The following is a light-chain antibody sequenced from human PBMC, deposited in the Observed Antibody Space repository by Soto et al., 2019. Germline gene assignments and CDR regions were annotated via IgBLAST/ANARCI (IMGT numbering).Light chain of an antibody. CDR1: SGSIASNY. CDR3: QSYDSSNVV. Sequence: NFMLTQPHSVSASPGKTVTISCTGSSGSIASNYVQWYQQRPGSAPTTVIYADDQRPSGVPDRFSGSIDSSSNSASLPISGLRTEDEADSYCQSYDSSNVVFGGGTKLTVL. V-gene: IGLV6-57*02. J-gene: IGLJ2*01. CDR2: ADD.